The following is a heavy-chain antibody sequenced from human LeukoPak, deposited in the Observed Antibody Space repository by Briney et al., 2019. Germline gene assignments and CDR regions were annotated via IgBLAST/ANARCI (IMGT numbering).Heavy chain of an antibody. J-gene: IGHJ4*02. CDR1: RYTFTSYD. Sequence: GASVTVSCKAFRYTFTSYDINWVRQAPGQGLEWMGWMNPSTGNAGYAPKFQGRVTMTRDTSTSTAYMEVRGLTSEDTAVYYCARDRDSSGYYGSMGYWGQGTLVTVSS. CDR2: MNPSTGNA. V-gene: IGHV1-8*01. D-gene: IGHD3-22*01. CDR3: ARDRDSSGYYGSMGY.